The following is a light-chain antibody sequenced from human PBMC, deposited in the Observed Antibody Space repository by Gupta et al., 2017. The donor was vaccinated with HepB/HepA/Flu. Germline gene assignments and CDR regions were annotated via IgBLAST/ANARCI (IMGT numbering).Light chain of an antibody. V-gene: IGLV8-61*01. Sequence: QTVVTQEPSFSVSPGGAVTLTCGLSSGSVSTKYYPSWYQQTPGQAPLTLIYNTKSRSSGVPDRFSGSVLGTNAALTITGAQAEDESYYYCVLFMGSGIVVFGGGTKLTVL. CDR2: NTK. CDR1: SGSVSTKYY. CDR3: VLFMGSGIVV. J-gene: IGLJ3*02.